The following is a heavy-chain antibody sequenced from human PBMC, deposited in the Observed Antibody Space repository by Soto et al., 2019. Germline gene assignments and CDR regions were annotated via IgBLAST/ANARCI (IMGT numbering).Heavy chain of an antibody. CDR2: ISAYNGNT. Sequence: ASVKVSCKASGYTFTSYGISWVRQAPGQGLEWMGWISAYNGNTNYAQKLQGRVTMTTDTSTSTAYMELRSLRSDDTAVYYCARDHDFWSGYYYNWFDPWGQGTLVTVSS. J-gene: IGHJ5*02. CDR3: ARDHDFWSGYYYNWFDP. CDR1: GYTFTSYG. D-gene: IGHD3-3*01. V-gene: IGHV1-18*01.